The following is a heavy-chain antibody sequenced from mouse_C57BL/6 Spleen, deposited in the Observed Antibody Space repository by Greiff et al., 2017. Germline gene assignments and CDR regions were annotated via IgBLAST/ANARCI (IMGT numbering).Heavy chain of an antibody. CDR2: ISSGGSYT. J-gene: IGHJ2*01. CDR1: GFTFSSYG. V-gene: IGHV5-6*01. CDR3: ARHEEDSSAYFDY. Sequence: EVKVVESGGDLVKPGGSLKLSCAASGFTFSSYGMSWVRQTPDKRLEWVATISSGGSYTYYPDSVKGRFTIYRDNAKNTLYLQMSSLKSEDTAMYYCARHEEDSSAYFDYWGQGTTLTVSS. D-gene: IGHD3-2*02.